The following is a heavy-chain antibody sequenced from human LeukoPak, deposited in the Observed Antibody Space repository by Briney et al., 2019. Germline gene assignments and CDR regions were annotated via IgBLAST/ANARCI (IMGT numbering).Heavy chain of an antibody. J-gene: IGHJ6*02. Sequence: SETLSLACAVYGGSFSGYYWSWIRQPPGKGLGWIGEINHSGSTNYNPSLKSRVTISVDTSKNQFSLKLSTVTAADTAVYYCASGSFYYYYGMDVWGQGTTVTISS. CDR1: GGSFSGYY. CDR2: INHSGST. CDR3: ASGSFYYYYGMDV. V-gene: IGHV4-34*01.